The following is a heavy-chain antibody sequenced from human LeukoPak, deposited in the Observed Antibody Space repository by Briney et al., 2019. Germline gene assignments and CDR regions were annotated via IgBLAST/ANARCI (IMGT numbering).Heavy chain of an antibody. V-gene: IGHV4-59*08. CDR3: ARHRAYSSSSPFDY. D-gene: IGHD6-6*01. CDR1: GGSISSLY. J-gene: IGHJ4*02. Sequence: SETLSLTCSVSGGSISSLYWSWIRQPPGKGLEWIGYIYYTGSTNYNPSLKSRVTMFVDMSKNQFSLRLSSVTAADTAAYYCARHRAYSSSSPFDYWGQGTLVTVSS. CDR2: IYYTGST.